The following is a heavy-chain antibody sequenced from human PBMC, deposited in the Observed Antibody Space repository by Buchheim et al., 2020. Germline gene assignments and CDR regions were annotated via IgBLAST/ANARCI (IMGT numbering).Heavy chain of an antibody. CDR1: GGSISSSSYY. J-gene: IGHJ6*02. V-gene: IGHV4-39*01. Sequence: QLQLQESGPGLVKPAETLSLTCAVSGGSISSSSYYWGWIRQPPGKGLEWIGSIYYTGSNHYNPSLKSRVTISVDTSKNQVSLKLTSVTAADTAVYYCASRTCSEGVCYHYYGMDVWGQGIT. D-gene: IGHD2-8*01. CDR3: ASRTCSEGVCYHYYGMDV. CDR2: IYYTGSN.